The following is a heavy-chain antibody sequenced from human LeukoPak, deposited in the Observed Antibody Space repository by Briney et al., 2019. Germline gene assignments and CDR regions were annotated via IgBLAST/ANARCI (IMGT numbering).Heavy chain of an antibody. CDR3: ARGNILTGYCFDF. J-gene: IGHJ4*01. V-gene: IGHV4-34*01. Sequence: SETLSLTCAVYGGSITGYYWSWIRQTPGRGLEWVGEIHYTGATSYNPSLKSRATISTDTSKNQFSLRLSSVTAADTAVYYCARGNILTGYCFDFWGQEPWSPSPQ. CDR1: GGSITGYY. D-gene: IGHD3-9*01. CDR2: IHYTGAT.